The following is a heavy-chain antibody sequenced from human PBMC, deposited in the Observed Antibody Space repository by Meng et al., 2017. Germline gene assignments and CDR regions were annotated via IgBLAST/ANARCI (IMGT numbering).Heavy chain of an antibody. V-gene: IGHV3-74*01. D-gene: IGHD3-10*01. CDR3: AILAAEGLWFGELYYFDY. CDR2: INSDGSST. Sequence: GESLKISCAASGFTFSSYWMHWVRQAPGKGLVWVSRINSDGSSTSYADSVKGRFTTSRDNAKNTLYLQMNSLRAEDTAVYYCAILAAEGLWFGELYYFDYWGQGTLVTVSS. J-gene: IGHJ4*02. CDR1: GFTFSSYW.